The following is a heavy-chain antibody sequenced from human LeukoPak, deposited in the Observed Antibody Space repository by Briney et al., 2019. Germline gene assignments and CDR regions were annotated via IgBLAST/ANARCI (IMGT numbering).Heavy chain of an antibody. CDR3: AREGALDY. CDR2: ISSSSSYI. D-gene: IGHD4/OR15-4a*01. J-gene: IGHJ4*02. CDR1: GFTFSNYA. Sequence: GGSLRLSCTASGFTFSNYAMTWVRQAPGKGLEWVSSISSSSSYIYYADSVKGRFTISRDNAKNSLYLQMNSLRAEDTAVYYCAREGALDYWGQGTLVTVSS. V-gene: IGHV3-21*01.